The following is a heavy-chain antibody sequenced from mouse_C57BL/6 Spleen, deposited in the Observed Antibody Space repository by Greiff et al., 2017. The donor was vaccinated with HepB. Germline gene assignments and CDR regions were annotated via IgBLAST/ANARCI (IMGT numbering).Heavy chain of an antibody. V-gene: IGHV3-6*01. CDR1: GYSITSGYY. J-gene: IGHJ3*01. CDR3: ARDGYYSNYVFAY. CDR2: ISYDGSN. Sequence: EVQRVESGPGLVKPSQSLSLTCSVTGYSITSGYYWNWIRQFPGNKLEWMGYISYDGSNNYNPSLKNRISITRDTSKNQFFLKLNSVTTEDTATYYCARDGYYSNYVFAYWGQGTLVTVSA. D-gene: IGHD2-5*01.